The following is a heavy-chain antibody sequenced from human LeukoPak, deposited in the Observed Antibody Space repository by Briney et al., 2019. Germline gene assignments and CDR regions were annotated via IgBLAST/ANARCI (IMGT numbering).Heavy chain of an antibody. CDR2: ISGSGGNT. J-gene: IGHJ4*02. V-gene: IGHV3-23*01. Sequence: GGTLRLSCAASGFTFSRYAFSRVRQAPGKGLEWVSGISGSGGNTYYADSVKGRFTISRDNSKTTVYLLMNSLTAEDTAFYFCARGGDYGVKIDFWGQGTLVTVSS. D-gene: IGHD3-16*01. CDR1: GFTFSRYA. CDR3: ARGGDYGVKIDF.